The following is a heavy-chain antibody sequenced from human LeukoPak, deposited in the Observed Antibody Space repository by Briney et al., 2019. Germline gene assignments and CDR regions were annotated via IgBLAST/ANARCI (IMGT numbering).Heavy chain of an antibody. J-gene: IGHJ3*01. CDR1: GGGFTFTSHA. V-gene: IGHV1-69*13. Sequence: SVKVSCKASGGGFTFTSHAITWVRQALGQGLEWMAGFIPIYGSPSYAQKFQGRVTMTSDESTRTVYMELSSLRSEDTAVYYCAGFFYDHSPEAFDLWGQGTMVTVSS. D-gene: IGHD2/OR15-2a*01. CDR2: FIPIYGSP. CDR3: AGFFYDHSPEAFDL.